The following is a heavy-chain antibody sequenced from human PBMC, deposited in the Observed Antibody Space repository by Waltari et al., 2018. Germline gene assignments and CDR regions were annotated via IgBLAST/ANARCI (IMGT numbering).Heavy chain of an antibody. Sequence: QVQLQESGPGLVKPSETLSLTCTVSGGYISSYYWSWIRQPPGKGLEWIGYIYYSGSTNYNPSRKGRVTISVDTSKNQFSLKLSSVTAADTAVYYCARGAAGPRSIYWYFELWGRGTLVTVSS. D-gene: IGHD6-13*01. CDR1: GGYISSYY. CDR3: ARGAAGPRSIYWYFEL. V-gene: IGHV4-59*01. J-gene: IGHJ2*01. CDR2: IYYSGST.